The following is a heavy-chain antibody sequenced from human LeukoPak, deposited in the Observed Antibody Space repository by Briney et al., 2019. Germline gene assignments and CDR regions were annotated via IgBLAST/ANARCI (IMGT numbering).Heavy chain of an antibody. CDR2: IYYSGST. D-gene: IGHD4-17*01. J-gene: IGHJ5*02. CDR1: GGSISSYY. V-gene: IGHV4-59*01. CDR3: ARAPRGYDYGDYGWFDP. Sequence: SETLSLTCTVSGGSISSYYWSWIRQPPGKGLEWIGYIYYSGSTNYNPSLKSRVTISVDTSKNQFSLKLSSVTAADTAVYYCARAPRGYDYGDYGWFDPWGQGTLVTVSS.